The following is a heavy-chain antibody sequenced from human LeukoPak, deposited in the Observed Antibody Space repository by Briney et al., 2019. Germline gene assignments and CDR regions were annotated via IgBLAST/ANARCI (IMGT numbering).Heavy chain of an antibody. V-gene: IGHV3-23*01. Sequence: GGSLRLSCAASGFTFSSYAMSWVRQAPGRGLEWVSGLSYSGGSTYYADSVKGRFTISRDNSKNTLYLQMNSLRAEDTAVYYSAKWRSGYPNYYFDYWGQGTLVTVSS. CDR3: AKWRSGYPNYYFDY. D-gene: IGHD3-22*01. CDR2: LSYSGGST. CDR1: GFTFSSYA. J-gene: IGHJ4*02.